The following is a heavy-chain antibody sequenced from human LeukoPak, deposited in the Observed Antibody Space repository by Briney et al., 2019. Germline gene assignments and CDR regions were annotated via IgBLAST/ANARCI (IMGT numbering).Heavy chain of an antibody. CDR3: ARSYYDYVWGPFDY. J-gene: IGHJ4*02. Sequence: SETLSLTCTVSGGSISSYYWSWIRQPSGKGLEWIGYIYYSGSTNYDPSLKSRVTISVDTSKNQFSLKLSSVTAADTAVYYCARSYYDYVWGPFDYWGQGTLVTVSS. CDR1: GGSISSYY. CDR2: IYYSGST. V-gene: IGHV4-59*01. D-gene: IGHD3-16*01.